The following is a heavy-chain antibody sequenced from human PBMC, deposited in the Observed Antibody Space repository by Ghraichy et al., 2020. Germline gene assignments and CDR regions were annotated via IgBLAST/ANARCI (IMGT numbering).Heavy chain of an antibody. Sequence: SETLSLTCTVSGGSITSSSYYWGWIRQPPGKGLEWIGRIYYSGNTYYNPSLKSRVTISVDTSKNQFSLKLSSVTAADTAVYYCGRPRGTVDAFDTWGQGTMVTVSS. CDR3: GRPRGTVDAFDT. V-gene: IGHV4-39*01. J-gene: IGHJ3*02. CDR1: GGSITSSSYY. CDR2: IYYSGNT. D-gene: IGHD1-1*01.